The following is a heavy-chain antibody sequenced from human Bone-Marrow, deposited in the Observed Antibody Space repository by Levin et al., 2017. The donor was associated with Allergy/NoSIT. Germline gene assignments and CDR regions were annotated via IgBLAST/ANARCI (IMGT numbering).Heavy chain of an antibody. CDR3: AKGGSKQVVDIGVD. CDR1: GFTFIGYF. Sequence: VASVKVSCTGSGFTFIGYFIHWVRQAPGQGLQWMGRINPNTGDTSSAQSFQGRVTFTRDTSTNTAYLEVNRLRSDDTAVYYCAKGGSKQVVDIGVDWGQGTLVTVSS. D-gene: IGHD3-16*01. V-gene: IGHV1-2*06. J-gene: IGHJ4*02. CDR2: INPNTGDT.